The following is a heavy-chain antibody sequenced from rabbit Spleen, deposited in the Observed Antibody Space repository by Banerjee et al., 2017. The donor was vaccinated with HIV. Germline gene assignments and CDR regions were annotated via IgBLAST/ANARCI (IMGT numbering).Heavy chain of an antibody. CDR1: GFSYNGNYW. CDR3: SRGDRSYSL. Sequence: QEQLVESGGDLVTPEGSLTLTCTASGFSYNGNYWICWVRQAPGKGLEWIACIYAGSSGSTYYASWAKGRFTISKTSSTTVTLQLNSLTVADTATYFCSRGDRSYSLWGPGTLVTVS. J-gene: IGHJ4*01. V-gene: IGHV1S45*01. D-gene: IGHD4-1*01. CDR2: IYAGSSGST.